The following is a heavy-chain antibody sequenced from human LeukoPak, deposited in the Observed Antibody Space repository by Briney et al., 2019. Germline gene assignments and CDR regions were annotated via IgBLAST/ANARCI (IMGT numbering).Heavy chain of an antibody. Sequence: GGSLRLSCAASGFTFSSYSMNWVRQAPGKGLEWVSSISSSSSYIYYADSVKGRFTISRDNSKNTLYLQMNSLRAEDTAVYYCAKDRPVDYYDSSGVLDYWGQGTLVTVSS. CDR3: AKDRPVDYYDSSGVLDY. V-gene: IGHV3-21*04. CDR1: GFTFSSYS. CDR2: ISSSSSYI. D-gene: IGHD3-22*01. J-gene: IGHJ4*02.